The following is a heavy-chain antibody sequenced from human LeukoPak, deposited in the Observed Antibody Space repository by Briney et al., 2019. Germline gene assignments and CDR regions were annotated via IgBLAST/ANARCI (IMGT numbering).Heavy chain of an antibody. CDR3: ATDPLVEATRFDY. CDR1: GYTLTELS. D-gene: IGHD1-26*01. J-gene: IGHJ4*02. V-gene: IGHV1-24*01. CDR2: FDPEDGET. Sequence: ASVKVSCKVSGYTLTELSMHWVRQAPGIGLEWMGGFDPEDGETIYAQKFQGRVTMTEDTSTDTAYMELSSLRSEDTAVYYCATDPLVEATRFDYWGQGTLVTVSS.